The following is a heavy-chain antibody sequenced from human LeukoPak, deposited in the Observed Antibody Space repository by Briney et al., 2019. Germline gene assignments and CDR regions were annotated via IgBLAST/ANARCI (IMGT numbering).Heavy chain of an antibody. Sequence: ASVKVSCKASGYTFTGYFIHWVRQAPGQGLEWMGWINPNSGGTNYAQKFQGRVTMTRDTSISTAYMELSRLRSDDTAVYYCARGDVNCSGGSCYFGYNWFDPWGQGTLVTVSS. J-gene: IGHJ5*02. CDR2: INPNSGGT. CDR1: GYTFTGYF. D-gene: IGHD2-15*01. V-gene: IGHV1-2*02. CDR3: ARGDVNCSGGSCYFGYNWFDP.